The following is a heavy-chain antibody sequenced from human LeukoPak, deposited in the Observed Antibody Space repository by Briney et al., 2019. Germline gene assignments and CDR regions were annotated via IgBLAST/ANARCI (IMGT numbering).Heavy chain of an antibody. Sequence: SETLSLTCAVYGGSFSGYYWSWIRQPPGKGLEWIGEINHSGSTNYNPSLKSRVTMSVDTSKNQFSLKLSSVTAADTAVYYCARDTYYYDSSGYYSASYFDYWGQGTLVTVSS. D-gene: IGHD3-22*01. CDR3: ARDTYYYDSSGYYSASYFDY. J-gene: IGHJ4*02. CDR1: GGSFSGYY. V-gene: IGHV4-34*01. CDR2: INHSGST.